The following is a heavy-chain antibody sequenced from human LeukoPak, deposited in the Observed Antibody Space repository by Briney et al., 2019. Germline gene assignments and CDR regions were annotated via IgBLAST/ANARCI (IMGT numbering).Heavy chain of an antibody. J-gene: IGHJ4*02. Sequence: GRPLRLSCAASGFSFSNYGMHWVRQAPGKGLEWVAVIWYDGSNKYYADSVKGRFTISRDNSKNTLFLQMNSLRVEDTAVYYCARDLGAVAGTGDYWGQGTLVTVSS. CDR3: ARDLGAVAGTGDY. V-gene: IGHV3-33*01. D-gene: IGHD6-19*01. CDR2: IWYDGSNK. CDR1: GFSFSNYG.